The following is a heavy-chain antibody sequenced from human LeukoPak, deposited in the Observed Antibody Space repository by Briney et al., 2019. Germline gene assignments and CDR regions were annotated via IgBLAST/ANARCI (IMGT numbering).Heavy chain of an antibody. D-gene: IGHD3-22*01. CDR3: ARHGYYRGWFDP. J-gene: IGHJ5*02. CDR1: GGSISSYY. Sequence: SETLSLTCTVAGGSISSYYWSWIRQPPGKGLEWIGYIYYSGSTNYNPSLKSRVTISVDTSKNQFSLKLSSVTAADTAVYYCARHGYYRGWFDPWGQGTLVTVSS. V-gene: IGHV4-59*01. CDR2: IYYSGST.